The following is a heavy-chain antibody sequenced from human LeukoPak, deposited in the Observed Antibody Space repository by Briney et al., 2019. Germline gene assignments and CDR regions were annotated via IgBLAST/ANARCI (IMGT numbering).Heavy chain of an antibody. CDR2: ISGSGGST. CDR3: AKTIVLMVYANFDY. CDR1: GFTFSSYA. Sequence: GRSLRLSCAASGFTFSSYAMHWVRQAPGKGLEWVSAISGSGGSTYYADSVKGRFTISRDNSKNTLYLQMNSLRAEDTAVYYCAKTIVLMVYANFDYWGQGTLVTVSS. J-gene: IGHJ4*02. V-gene: IGHV3-23*01. D-gene: IGHD2-8*01.